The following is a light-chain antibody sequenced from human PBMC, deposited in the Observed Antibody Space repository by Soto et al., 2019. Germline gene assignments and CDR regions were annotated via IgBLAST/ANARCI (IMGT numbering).Light chain of an antibody. CDR2: GAY. CDR3: QQYGSSPDT. CDR1: QSVSSSY. Sequence: EIVLTQSPGTLSLSPGERATLSCRASQSVSSSYLAWNQQKPGQAPRLRIYGAYSMATGIPDRLSGSGSGTDFTLIISRLEAEDFAVYYCQQYGSSPDTVGQGTKLEIK. J-gene: IGKJ2*01. V-gene: IGKV3-20*01.